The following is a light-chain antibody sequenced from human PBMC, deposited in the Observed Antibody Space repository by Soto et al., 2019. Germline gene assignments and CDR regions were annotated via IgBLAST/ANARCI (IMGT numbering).Light chain of an antibody. CDR3: QFYNSYSWT. J-gene: IGKJ1*01. CDR1: ESISTW. CDR2: EAS. Sequence: DIQMTQSPSTLSASVGDRVTITCRASESISTWLAWYQQKPGRAPKLLIYEASALESGVPSRFSGSGSGTEFTLSISSLQRDDFATYYCQFYNSYSWTFGQGTKVDIK. V-gene: IGKV1-5*01.